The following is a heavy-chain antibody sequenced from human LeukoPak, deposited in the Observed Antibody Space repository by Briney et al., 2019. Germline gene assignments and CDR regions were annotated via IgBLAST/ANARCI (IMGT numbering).Heavy chain of an antibody. CDR3: ARGMGGYGGYDY. Sequence: GGSLRLSCAASGFTVSSNYMSWVRQAPGKGLEWVSVIYSGGSSYYADSVKGRFTISRDNSKNTVHLQMNSLRVEDTAVYYCARGMGGYGGYDYWGQGTLVTVSS. D-gene: IGHD5-12*01. CDR2: IYSGGSS. J-gene: IGHJ4*02. V-gene: IGHV3-66*01. CDR1: GFTVSSNY.